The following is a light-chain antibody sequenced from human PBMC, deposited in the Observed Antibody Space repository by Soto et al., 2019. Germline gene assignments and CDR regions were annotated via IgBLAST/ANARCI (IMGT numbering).Light chain of an antibody. J-gene: IGKJ5*01. CDR3: QQRNIWPPVT. CDR2: DAS. Sequence: EIVLTQSPGTLSLSPGERATLSCGASQSVSSYLAWYQQKPGQAPRLLIYDASNRATGIPARFSGSGSGTDFTLTISSLEPEDSAIYYCQQRNIWPPVTFGQGTRLEIK. CDR1: QSVSSY. V-gene: IGKV3-11*01.